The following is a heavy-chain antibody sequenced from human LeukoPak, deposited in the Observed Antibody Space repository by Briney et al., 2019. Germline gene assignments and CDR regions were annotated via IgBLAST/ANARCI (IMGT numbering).Heavy chain of an antibody. Sequence: GGSLRLSCAASGFTFSTYGMHWVRQAPGKGLERVAFIRYDGSDKYYADSVKGRFTISRDNSKNTLYLQMNSLRAEDTAVYYCAKSAGYTYGYGTSYYMDVWGKGTTVTISS. J-gene: IGHJ6*03. CDR1: GFTFSTYG. D-gene: IGHD5-18*01. CDR2: IRYDGSDK. CDR3: AKSAGYTYGYGTSYYMDV. V-gene: IGHV3-30*02.